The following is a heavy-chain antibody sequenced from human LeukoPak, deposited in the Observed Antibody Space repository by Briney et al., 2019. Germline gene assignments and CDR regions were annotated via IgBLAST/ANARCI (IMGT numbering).Heavy chain of an antibody. CDR2: IYYSGST. CDR3: ARGRLLYSSGWPFDY. J-gene: IGHJ4*02. CDR1: GGSISSYY. D-gene: IGHD6-19*01. V-gene: IGHV4-59*01. Sequence: SETLSLTCTVSGGSISSYYWSWIRQPPGKGLGWIGYIYYSGSTNYNPSLKSRVTISVDTSKNQFSLKLSSVTAADTAVDYCARGRLLYSSGWPFDYWGQGTLVTVSS.